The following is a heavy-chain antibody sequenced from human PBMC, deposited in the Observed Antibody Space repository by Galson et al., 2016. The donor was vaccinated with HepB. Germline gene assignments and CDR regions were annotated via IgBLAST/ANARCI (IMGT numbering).Heavy chain of an antibody. V-gene: IGHV4-31*03. CDR3: ARLNSHFYDTSGYYYFES. J-gene: IGHJ4*02. CDR1: GGSMTSGDYY. D-gene: IGHD3-22*01. CDR2: IYYSGST. Sequence: TLSLTCTVSGGSMTSGDYYWSWIRQHPGKGLEWVGYIYYSGSTNYNPSLKSRVTISVDISKNQFSLKLNSVTAADTAMYYCARLNSHFYDTSGYYYFESWGQGTLVTVSS.